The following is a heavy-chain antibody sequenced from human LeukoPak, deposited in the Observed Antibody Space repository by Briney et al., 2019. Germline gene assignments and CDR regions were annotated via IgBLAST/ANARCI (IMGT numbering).Heavy chain of an antibody. CDR1: GFTFSSFW. CDR3: ARDPGSSSFDY. Sequence: GGSLRLSCVASGFTFSSFWMSWVRQAPGKGLEFVANIDEDGSVSTYVDYVKARFIISRDNAKNSLYLQMDSLRAEDTAVYFCARDPGSSSFDYWGLGTPVTVYS. V-gene: IGHV3-7*01. CDR2: IDEDGSVS. J-gene: IGHJ4*02. D-gene: IGHD2-2*01.